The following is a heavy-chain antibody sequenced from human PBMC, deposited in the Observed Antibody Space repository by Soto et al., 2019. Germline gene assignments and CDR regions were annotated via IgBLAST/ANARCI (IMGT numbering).Heavy chain of an antibody. CDR3: ARRSEYSGYDWPFDY. Sequence: SETLSLTCTVSGGSISSSSYYWGWIRQPPGKGLEWIGSIYYSGSTYYNPSLKSRVTISVDTSKNQFSLKLSSVTAADTAVYYCARRSEYSGYDWPFDYWGQGTLVTVSS. J-gene: IGHJ4*02. CDR2: IYYSGST. CDR1: GGSISSSSYY. V-gene: IGHV4-39*01. D-gene: IGHD5-12*01.